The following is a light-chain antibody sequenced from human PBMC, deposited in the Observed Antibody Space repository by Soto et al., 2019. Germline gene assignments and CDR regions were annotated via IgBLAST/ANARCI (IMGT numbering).Light chain of an antibody. CDR2: GNS. CDR3: PSYDSSWV. Sequence: QSVLTQPPSVSGAPGQRVTISCTGSSSNIGAGYDVHWYQQLPGTAPKLLIYGNSNRPSGVPDRFSGSKSGTSASLAITGLQAEDEADYYCPSYDSSWVFGGGTKLTVL. J-gene: IGLJ3*02. V-gene: IGLV1-40*01. CDR1: SSNIGAGYD.